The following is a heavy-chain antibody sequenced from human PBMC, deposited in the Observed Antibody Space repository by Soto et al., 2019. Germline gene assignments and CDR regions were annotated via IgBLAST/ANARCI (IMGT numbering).Heavy chain of an antibody. CDR2: IIPIFGTG. CDR1: GGTFSSYA. V-gene: IGHV1-69*01. Sequence: QVQLVQSGAEVKKPGSSVKVSCKASGGTFSSYAISWVRQAPGQGLEWMGGIIPIFGTGNYAQKFQGRVTSTADESTSTAYMELISLRSEDTAVYYCPRCVLASLYYYNGMDVWGQGTTVPVSS. CDR3: PRCVLASLYYYNGMDV. J-gene: IGHJ6*02.